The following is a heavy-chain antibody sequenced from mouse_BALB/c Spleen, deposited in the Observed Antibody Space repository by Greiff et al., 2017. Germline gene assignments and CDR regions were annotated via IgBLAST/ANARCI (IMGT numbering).Heavy chain of an antibody. J-gene: IGHJ3*01. Sequence: VQLKESGPGLVKPSQSLSLTCTVTGYSITSDYAWNWIRQFPGNKLEWMGYISYSGSTSYNPSLKSRISITRDTSKNQFFLQLNSVTTEDTATYYCARLSYYGNLAYWGQGTLVTVSA. CDR1: GYSITSDYA. CDR3: ARLSYYGNLAY. CDR2: ISYSGST. D-gene: IGHD2-10*01. V-gene: IGHV3-2*02.